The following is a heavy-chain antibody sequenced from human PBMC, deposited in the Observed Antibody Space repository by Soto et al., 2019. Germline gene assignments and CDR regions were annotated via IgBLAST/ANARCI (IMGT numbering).Heavy chain of an antibody. J-gene: IGHJ4*02. Sequence: GASVKVSCKASGYTFTGYYMHWVRQAPGQGLEWMGWINPNSGGTNYAQRFQGWVTMTRDTSISTAYMELSRLRSDDTAVYYCARDGDGYNYLDYWGQGTLVTVSS. D-gene: IGHD5-12*01. V-gene: IGHV1-2*04. CDR1: GYTFTGYY. CDR3: ARDGDGYNYLDY. CDR2: INPNSGGT.